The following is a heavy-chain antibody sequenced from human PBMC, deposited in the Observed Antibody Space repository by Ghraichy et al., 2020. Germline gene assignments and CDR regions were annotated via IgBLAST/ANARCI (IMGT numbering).Heavy chain of an antibody. D-gene: IGHD7-27*01. CDR2: ISSGSGDTI. V-gene: IGHV3-48*01. Sequence: GGSLRLSCAASGFSFSSYDMTWVRQAPGKGLEWVSYISSGSGDTIYYADSVRGRFTISRDNAKNSLYLQMNSLRADDTALYYCARDQAWAFDYWGQGTLVTVSS. J-gene: IGHJ4*02. CDR1: GFSFSSYD. CDR3: ARDQAWAFDY.